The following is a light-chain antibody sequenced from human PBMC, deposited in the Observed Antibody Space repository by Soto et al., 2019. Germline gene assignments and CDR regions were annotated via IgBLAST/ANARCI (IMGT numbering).Light chain of an antibody. Sequence: EIVLTQSTGTLSLSPGERATLSCRASQSVSSSYLAWYQQKPGLAPRLLIYDASSRATGIPDRFSGSGSGTDFTLTISSLQPEDFATYYCQQSYNTPLTFGGGTKVDIK. CDR2: DAS. CDR1: QSVSSSY. J-gene: IGKJ4*01. V-gene: IGKV3D-20*02. CDR3: QQSYNTPLT.